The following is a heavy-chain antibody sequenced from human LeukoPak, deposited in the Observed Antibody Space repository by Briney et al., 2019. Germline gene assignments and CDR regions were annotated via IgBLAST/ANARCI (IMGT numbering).Heavy chain of an antibody. Sequence: ASVKVSCKASGYTFTSYYIHWVRQAPGQGLEWMGRIIPILGIANYAQKFQGRVTITADKSTSTAYMELSSLRSEDTAVYYCARDKPRRFILTGVDMDVWGQGTTVTVSS. D-gene: IGHD3-9*01. CDR2: IIPILGIA. V-gene: IGHV1-69*04. J-gene: IGHJ6*01. CDR3: ARDKPRRFILTGVDMDV. CDR1: GYTFTSYY.